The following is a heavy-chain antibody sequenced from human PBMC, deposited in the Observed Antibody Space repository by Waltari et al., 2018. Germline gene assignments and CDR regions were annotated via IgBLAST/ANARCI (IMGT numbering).Heavy chain of an antibody. CDR3: ARDRGRGLYLDT. D-gene: IGHD2-15*01. Sequence: QLQLQASGPGRVRPSGTLSLICAVSGDAMGSTDCWSWVRQPPGKGLEWIGQVRGDGRTNYNPSFASRVIISLDTSTHHFALEVTSATAADTALYYCARDRGRGLYLDTWGQGILVTVAP. V-gene: IGHV4-4*02. CDR1: GDAMGSTDC. J-gene: IGHJ4*02. CDR2: VRGDGRT.